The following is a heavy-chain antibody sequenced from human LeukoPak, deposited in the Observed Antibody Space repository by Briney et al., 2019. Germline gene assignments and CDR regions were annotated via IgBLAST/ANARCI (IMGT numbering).Heavy chain of an antibody. CDR2: ISSSSSTI. CDR3: ARETSGSYYVVSDY. CDR1: GFTFSSYS. Sequence: QAGGSLRLSCAASGFTFSSYSMNWVRQAPGKGLEWVSYISSSSSTIYYADSVKGRFTISRDNAKNSLYLQMNSLRAEDTAVYYCARETSGSYYVVSDYWGQGTLVTVSS. D-gene: IGHD1-26*01. J-gene: IGHJ4*02. V-gene: IGHV3-48*01.